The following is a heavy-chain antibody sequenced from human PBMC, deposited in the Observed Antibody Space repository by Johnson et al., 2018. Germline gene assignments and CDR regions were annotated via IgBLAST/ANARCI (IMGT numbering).Heavy chain of an antibody. CDR3: ARDSVRFLRHIVVGTAIPWAFDI. CDR2: ISYDGSNK. D-gene: IGHD2-21*02. J-gene: IGHJ3*02. V-gene: IGHV3-30*03. Sequence: QVQLVQSGGGVVQPGRSLRLSCAASGFTFSSYGMHWVRQAPGKGLEWVAVISYDGSNKYYADSVKGRFTISRDNSKNTLYLQMNSLRAEDKAVYYCARDSVRFLRHIVVGTAIPWAFDIWGQGTMVTVSS. CDR1: GFTFSSYG.